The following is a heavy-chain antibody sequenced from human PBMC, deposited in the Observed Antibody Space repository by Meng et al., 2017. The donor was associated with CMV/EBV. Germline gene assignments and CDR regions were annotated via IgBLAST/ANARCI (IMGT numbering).Heavy chain of an antibody. V-gene: IGHV4-39*01. Sequence: GSLRLSCTVSGGSISSSSYYWGWIRQPPGKGLEWIGSIYYSGSTYYNPSLKSRVTISVDTSKNQFSLKLSSVTAADTAVYYCARHGRVVPAAYNWFDPWRQGTLVTVSS. D-gene: IGHD2-2*01. CDR1: GGSISSSSYY. J-gene: IGHJ5*02. CDR2: IYYSGST. CDR3: ARHGRVVPAAYNWFDP.